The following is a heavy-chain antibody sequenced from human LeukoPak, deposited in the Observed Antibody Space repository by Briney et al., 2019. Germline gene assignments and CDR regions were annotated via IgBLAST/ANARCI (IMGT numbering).Heavy chain of an antibody. CDR3: TRGVDDYDSRGYRNWFDP. CDR2: ISPNSGGT. V-gene: IGHV1-2*02. CDR1: GYTFTCYY. J-gene: IGHJ5*02. D-gene: IGHD3-22*01. Sequence: ASVKVSCKASGYTFTCYYMHWVRQAPGQGLEWMGCISPNSGGTHYAQKFQGRVTMTSDTSINTAYMELSRLTSDDTAVYYCTRGVDDYDSRGYRNWFDPWGQGTLVTVSS.